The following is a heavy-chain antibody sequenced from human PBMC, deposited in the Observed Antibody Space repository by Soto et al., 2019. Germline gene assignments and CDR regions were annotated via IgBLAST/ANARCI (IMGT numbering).Heavy chain of an antibody. CDR1: GYTFTSYG. D-gene: IGHD2-15*01. Sequence: ASVKVSCKASGYTFTSYGISWVRQAPGQGLEWMGWISAYNGNTNYAQKLQGRVTMTTDTSTSTAYMELRSLRSDDTAVYYCARDGGYCSGGSCPNTSYYYYGMDVWGQGTTVTVSS. CDR3: ARDGGYCSGGSCPNTSYYYYGMDV. V-gene: IGHV1-18*01. J-gene: IGHJ6*02. CDR2: ISAYNGNT.